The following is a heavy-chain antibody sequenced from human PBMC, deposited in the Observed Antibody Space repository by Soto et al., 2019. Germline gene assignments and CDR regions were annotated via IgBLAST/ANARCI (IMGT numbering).Heavy chain of an antibody. Sequence: PGGSLRLSCAASGFTFSSYEMNWVRQAPGKGLEWVSYISSSGSTIYYADSVKGRFTISRDNAKNSLYLQMNSLRAEDTAVYYCARDPAGFWSGYYAGGHSGMDVWGQGTTVTVSS. D-gene: IGHD3-3*01. CDR2: ISSSGSTI. V-gene: IGHV3-48*03. CDR1: GFTFSSYE. J-gene: IGHJ6*02. CDR3: ARDPAGFWSGYYAGGHSGMDV.